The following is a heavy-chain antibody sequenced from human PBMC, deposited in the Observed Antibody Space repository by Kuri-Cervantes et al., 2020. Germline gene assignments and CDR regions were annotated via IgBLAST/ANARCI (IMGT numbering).Heavy chain of an antibody. Sequence: SETLSLTCTVSGGSISRGGYYWSWIRQHPGKGLEWIGYIYYSGRTYYNPSLKSRVTISVDTSKNQFSPKLSSVTAADTAVYYCARSLIAAAGHMGDWGQGTLVTVSS. V-gene: IGHV4-31*03. CDR2: IYYSGRT. D-gene: IGHD6-13*01. CDR3: ARSLIAAAGHMGD. J-gene: IGHJ4*02. CDR1: GGSISRGGYY.